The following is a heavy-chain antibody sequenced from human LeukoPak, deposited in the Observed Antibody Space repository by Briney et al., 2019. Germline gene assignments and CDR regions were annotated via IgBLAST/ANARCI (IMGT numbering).Heavy chain of an antibody. D-gene: IGHD5-18*01. CDR3: VRERIQLWLGNYYYYMDV. V-gene: IGHV3-53*01. J-gene: IGHJ6*03. CDR2: IYSGGST. CDR1: GFTVSSNY. Sequence: TGGSLRLSCAASGFTVSSNYMSWVRQAPGKGLEWVSVIYSGGSTYYADSVKGRFTISRDNSKNTLYLQMNSLRAEDTAVYYCVRERIQLWLGNYYYYMDVWGKGTTVTVSS.